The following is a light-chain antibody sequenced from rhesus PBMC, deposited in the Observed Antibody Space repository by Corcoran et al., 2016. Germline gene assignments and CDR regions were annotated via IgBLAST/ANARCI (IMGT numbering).Light chain of an antibody. V-gene: IGKV1S15*01. J-gene: IGKJ2*01. CDR2: YAS. CDR1: QGISNN. CDR3: QHGYATPDN. Sequence: DIQMTQSPSSLSAPVGDTVTITCRASQGISNNLAWYQQKPGKVPKLLIYYASTLLTGVPSRFSGSGSGTDFILTISSLQPEDFATYYCQHGYATPDNFGQGTKVEIK.